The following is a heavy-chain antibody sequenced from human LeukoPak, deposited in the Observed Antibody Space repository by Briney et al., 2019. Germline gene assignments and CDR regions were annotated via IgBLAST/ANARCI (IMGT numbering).Heavy chain of an antibody. V-gene: IGHV3-74*01. Sequence: GGSLRLSCAASGFTFSDSWLHWVRQPPGKGLVWISRINGDGSSTSYADSVKGRFTISRDNAKNTLYLQMNSLRAEDTAVYYCVSYYDSGSHYHYSMDVWGQGTTVTVSS. D-gene: IGHD3-10*01. CDR3: VSYYDSGSHYHYSMDV. J-gene: IGHJ6*02. CDR1: GFTFSDSW. CDR2: INGDGSST.